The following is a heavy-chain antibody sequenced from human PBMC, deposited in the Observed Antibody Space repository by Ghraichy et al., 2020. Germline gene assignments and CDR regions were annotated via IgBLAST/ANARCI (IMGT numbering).Heavy chain of an antibody. Sequence: GGSLRLSCAASGFTFSSYAMSWVRQAPGKGLEWVSAISGSGGSTYYADSVKGRFTISRDNSKNTLYLQMNSLRAEDTAVYYCANVYSGSYGIFDYWGQGTLVTVSS. CDR3: ANVYSGSYGIFDY. V-gene: IGHV3-23*01. CDR2: ISGSGGST. D-gene: IGHD1-26*01. J-gene: IGHJ4*02. CDR1: GFTFSSYA.